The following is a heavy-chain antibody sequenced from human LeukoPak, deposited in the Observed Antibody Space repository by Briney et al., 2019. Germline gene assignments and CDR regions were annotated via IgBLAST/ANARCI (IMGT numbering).Heavy chain of an antibody. CDR1: GFTFSNYA. V-gene: IGHV3-23*05. D-gene: IGHD3-22*01. CDR3: ARGDDSGYYDYFDY. CDR2: IYTGGNT. J-gene: IGHJ4*02. Sequence: GGSLRLSCAASGFTFSNYAMTWVRQAPGKGLEWVSTIYTGGNTYYAASVKGRFTISRDFSKNTVFLHMNSPRAEDTAMYYCARGDDSGYYDYFDYWGQGALVTVSS.